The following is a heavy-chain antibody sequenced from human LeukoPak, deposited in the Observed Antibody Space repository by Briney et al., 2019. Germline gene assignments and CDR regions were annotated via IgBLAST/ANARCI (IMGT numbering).Heavy chain of an antibody. CDR2: IYHSGST. V-gene: IGHV4-30-2*01. J-gene: IGHJ5*02. CDR3: ARGGPAGGWFDP. Sequence: PSQTLSLTCAVSGGSISSGGYSWSWIRQPPGKGLEWIGYIYHSGSTYYNPSLKSRVTISVDRSKNLFSLKLSSVTAADTAVYYCARGGPAGGWFDPWGQGTLVTVSS. CDR1: GGSISSGGYS.